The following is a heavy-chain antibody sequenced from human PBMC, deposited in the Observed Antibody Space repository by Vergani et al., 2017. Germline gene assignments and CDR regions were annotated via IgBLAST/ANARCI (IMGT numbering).Heavy chain of an antibody. V-gene: IGHV3-49*04. CDR1: GFTFGDYA. J-gene: IGHJ6*03. Sequence: EVQLVESGGGVVRPGRSLRLSCTASGFTFGDYAMSWVRQAPGKGLEWVGFIRSKAYGGTTEYAASVKGRFTISRDDSKSIAYLQMNSLKTEDTAVYYCRTTDYYYYYMDVWGKGTTVTVSS. CDR3: RTTDYYYYYMDV. CDR2: IRSKAYGGTT. D-gene: IGHD1-26*01.